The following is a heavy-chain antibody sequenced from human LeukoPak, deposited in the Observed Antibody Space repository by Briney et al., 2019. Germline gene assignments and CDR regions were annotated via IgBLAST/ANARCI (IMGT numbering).Heavy chain of an antibody. Sequence: GGSLRLSCAASGFTFSNYSMNWVRQAPGKGLEWVSYISSSSNTIYYADSVKGRFAISRDNAKNSLYLQMSSLRAEDTAVYYCARDDMILGAANWGQGTPVTVSS. CDR3: ARDDMILGAAN. D-gene: IGHD1-26*01. V-gene: IGHV3-48*01. J-gene: IGHJ4*02. CDR2: ISSSSNTI. CDR1: GFTFSNYS.